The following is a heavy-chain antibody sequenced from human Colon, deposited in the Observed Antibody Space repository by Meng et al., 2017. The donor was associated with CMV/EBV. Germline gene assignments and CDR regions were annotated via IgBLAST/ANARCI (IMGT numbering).Heavy chain of an antibody. J-gene: IGHJ4*02. V-gene: IGHV3-21*01. CDR1: GFTFSTFA. Sequence: GESLKISCAASGFTFSTFAMSWFRQVPGKGLEWVSSLSSSSSYIYYADSVKGRFTISRDNAKSSLYLQLDSLTAEDTAVYYCARGHDFDYWGQGTLVTVSS. CDR3: ARGHDFDY. CDR2: LSSSSSYI.